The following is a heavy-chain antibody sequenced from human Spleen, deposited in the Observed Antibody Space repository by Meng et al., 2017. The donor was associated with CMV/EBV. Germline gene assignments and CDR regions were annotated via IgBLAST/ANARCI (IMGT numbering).Heavy chain of an antibody. CDR2: ISSSSSYI. Sequence: LSLTCAASGFPFSTYSMIWVRRAPGKGLEWVSSISSSSSYIYYADAVKGRFTISRVNAKNSLYLQMNSLRAEDTAVYYCARVEGGFSSYYYYGMDVWGQGTTVTVSS. J-gene: IGHJ6*02. V-gene: IGHV3-21*01. CDR1: GFPFSTYS. CDR3: ARVEGGFSSYYYYGMDV. D-gene: IGHD2-15*01.